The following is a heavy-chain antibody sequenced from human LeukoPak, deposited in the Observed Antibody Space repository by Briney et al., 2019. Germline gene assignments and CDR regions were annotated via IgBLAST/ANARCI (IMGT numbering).Heavy chain of an antibody. V-gene: IGHV1-69*06. D-gene: IGHD6-19*01. J-gene: IGHJ6*04. CDR3: ARSGSVLQWLGDYYYYYGMDV. CDR1: GGTFSSYA. CDR2: IIPIFGTA. Sequence: SVRVSCKASGGTFSSYAISWVRQAPGQGREGMGGIIPIFGTANYAQKFQGRVTITAEKSTRTAYMEVSSLRSEDTAVYYCARSGSVLQWLGDYYYYYGMDVWGKGTTVTVSS.